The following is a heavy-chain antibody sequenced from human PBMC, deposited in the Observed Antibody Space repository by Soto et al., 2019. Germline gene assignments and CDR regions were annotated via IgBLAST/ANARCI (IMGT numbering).Heavy chain of an antibody. CDR3: AHFRGGGNSPLGDY. CDR2: IYWDDDK. J-gene: IGHJ4*02. Sequence: ITLKESGPTLVKPTQTLTLTCTFSGFFLSSSEVGVGWIRQPPGKALEWLTVIYWDDDKRYSPSLKSRSTITNDTSKNQVVLTMTNMDPVDTATYYCAHFRGGGNSPLGDYWGQGILVTVSS. CDR1: GFFLSSSEVG. D-gene: IGHD2-21*02. V-gene: IGHV2-5*02.